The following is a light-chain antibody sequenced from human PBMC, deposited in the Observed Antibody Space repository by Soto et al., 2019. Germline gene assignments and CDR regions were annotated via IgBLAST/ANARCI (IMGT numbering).Light chain of an antibody. Sequence: EIVLTQSPGTLSLSPGERATLSCRASQSVSSSYLAWYQQKPGQAPRLLIYGASSRATGIPERFSGSGSGTAFTHTIIRLEPEDFAVYYCQQYGSSTPWTFGQGTKVEIK. J-gene: IGKJ1*01. CDR2: GAS. V-gene: IGKV3-20*01. CDR3: QQYGSSTPWT. CDR1: QSVSSSY.